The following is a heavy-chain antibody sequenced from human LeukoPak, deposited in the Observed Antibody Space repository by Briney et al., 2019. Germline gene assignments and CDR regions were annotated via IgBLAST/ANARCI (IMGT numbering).Heavy chain of an antibody. CDR3: RWEPKY. CDR1: GXTVSNNY. Sequence: HPGGSLRLSCAASGXTVSNNYMSWVRQTPGKGLEWVSLIYSGGSTYYADSVKGRFTISRDNSKNTLYLQMNSLRAEDTAVYYCRWEPKYWGQGTLVTVSS. V-gene: IGHV3-66*01. J-gene: IGHJ4*02. CDR2: IYSGGST. D-gene: IGHD1-26*01.